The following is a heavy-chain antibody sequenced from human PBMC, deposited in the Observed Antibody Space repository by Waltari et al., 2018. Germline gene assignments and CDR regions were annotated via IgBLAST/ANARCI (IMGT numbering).Heavy chain of an antibody. CDR2: IIPIFGTA. CDR3: AREAPYNWNDPSSFDY. Sequence: QVPLVQSGAEVKKPGSSVKVSCKASGGTFTSYAISWVRRAPGPGLEWMGRIIPIFGTANYAQKFQGRVTITADESTSTAYMELSSLRSEDTAVYYCAREAPYNWNDPSSFDYWGQGTLVTVSS. CDR1: GGTFTSYA. D-gene: IGHD1-20*01. J-gene: IGHJ4*02. V-gene: IGHV1-69*15.